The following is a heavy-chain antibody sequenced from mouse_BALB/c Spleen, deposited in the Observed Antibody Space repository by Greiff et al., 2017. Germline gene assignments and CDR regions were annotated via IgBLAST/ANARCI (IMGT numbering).Heavy chain of an antibody. V-gene: IGHV1-7*01. CDR2: INPSTGYT. Sequence: QVHVKQSGAELAKPGASVKMSCKASGYTFTSYWMHWVKQRPGQGLEWIGYINPSTGYTEYNQKFKDKATLTADKSSSTAYMQLSSLTSEDSAVYYCARNFFDYWGQGTTLTVSS. CDR3: ARNFFDY. CDR1: GYTFTSYW. J-gene: IGHJ2*01.